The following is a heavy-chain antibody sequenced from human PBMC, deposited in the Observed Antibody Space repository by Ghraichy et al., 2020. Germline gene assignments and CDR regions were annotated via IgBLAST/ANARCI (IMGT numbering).Heavy chain of an antibody. D-gene: IGHD5-24*01. CDR3: ARENRDGYNYGRFDY. V-gene: IGHV1-69*04. CDR2: IIPILGIA. CDR1: GGTFSSYT. J-gene: IGHJ4*02. Sequence: SVKVSCKASGGTFSSYTISWVRQAPGQGLEWMGRIIPILGIANYAQKFQGRVTITADKSTSTAYMELSSLRSEDTAVYYCARENRDGYNYGRFDYWGQGTLVTVSS.